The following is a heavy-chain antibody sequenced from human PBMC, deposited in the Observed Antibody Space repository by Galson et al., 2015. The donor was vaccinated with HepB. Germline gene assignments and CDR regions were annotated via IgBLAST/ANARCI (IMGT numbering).Heavy chain of an antibody. D-gene: IGHD6-13*01. J-gene: IGHJ4*02. CDR2: IYYSGNT. CDR3: AREGSKTAAGRTTRGYFDY. Sequence: TLSLTCTVSGGSISGGYSWTWIRQHPGKGLEWIGYIYYSGNTYYNPSLKSRVTISVNTSKNQFSLKLSSVTAADTAVYYCAREGSKTAAGRTTRGYFDYWGQGTLVTVSS. V-gene: IGHV4-31*03. CDR1: GGSISGGYS.